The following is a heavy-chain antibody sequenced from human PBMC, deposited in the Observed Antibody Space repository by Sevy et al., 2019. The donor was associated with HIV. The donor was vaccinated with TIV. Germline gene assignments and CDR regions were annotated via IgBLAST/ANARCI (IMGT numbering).Heavy chain of an antibody. J-gene: IGHJ4*02. V-gene: IGHV1-24*01. Sequence: ASVKVSCKVSGYTLTELSMHWLRQAPGKGLEWVGSFDPEDGETVYEHNFQGRVSMTEATSTDIAYMEVISLKFEDTAVYYCATTKDYYDSSGYPFDYWGQGTLVTVSS. CDR1: GYTLTELS. D-gene: IGHD3-22*01. CDR3: ATTKDYYDSSGYPFDY. CDR2: FDPEDGET.